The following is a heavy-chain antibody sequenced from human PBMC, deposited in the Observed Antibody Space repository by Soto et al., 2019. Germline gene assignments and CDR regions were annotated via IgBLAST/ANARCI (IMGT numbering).Heavy chain of an antibody. CDR1: GGSFSGYY. D-gene: IGHD3-22*01. Sequence: QVQLQQWGAGLLKPSETLSLTCAVYGGSFSGYYWSWIRQPPGKGLEWIGEINHSGSTNYNPSLKSRVTVSVDTSKNQFALQLSSVTATDTAVYYCARGRNYYDNSGYPSYFDYWGQGTLVAVSS. J-gene: IGHJ4*02. CDR3: ARGRNYYDNSGYPSYFDY. V-gene: IGHV4-34*01. CDR2: INHSGST.